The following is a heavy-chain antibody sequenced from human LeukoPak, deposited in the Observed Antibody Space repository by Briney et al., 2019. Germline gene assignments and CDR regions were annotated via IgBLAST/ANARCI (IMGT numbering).Heavy chain of an antibody. J-gene: IGHJ6*02. D-gene: IGHD2-21*02. CDR2: ISSSSSTI. V-gene: IGHV3-48*04. CDR1: ELNFNKFP. Sequence: GGSLRLSCVVSELNFNKFPMNWVRQAPGKGLEWVSYISSSSSTIYYADSVKGRFTISRDNAKNSLYLQMNSLRAEDTAVYYCASPSDPYYYYGMDVWGQGTTVTVSS. CDR3: ASPSDPYYYYGMDV.